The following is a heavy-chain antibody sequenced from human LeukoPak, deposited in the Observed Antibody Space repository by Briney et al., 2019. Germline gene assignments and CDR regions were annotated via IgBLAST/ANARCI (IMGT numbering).Heavy chain of an antibody. D-gene: IGHD5-24*01. V-gene: IGHV3-21*01. Sequence: GGSLRLSCAASGFTFSSYSMNWVRQAPGKGLEWVSSISSSSSYIYYADLVKGRFTISRDNAKNSLYLQMNSLRAEDTAVYYCASSEGVEDYWGQGTLVTVSS. CDR1: GFTFSSYS. CDR2: ISSSSSYI. J-gene: IGHJ4*02. CDR3: ASSEGVEDY.